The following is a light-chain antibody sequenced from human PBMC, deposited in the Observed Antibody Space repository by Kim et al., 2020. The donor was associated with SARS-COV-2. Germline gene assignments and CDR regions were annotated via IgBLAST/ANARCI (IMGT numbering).Light chain of an antibody. Sequence: DIQMTQSPSTLSASVGDRDTITCRASQSISSWLAWYKQKPGKAPSLLIYDASNLESGVPSRFSGSGSGTEFTLTISSLQPDDFATYYCQQYSSYPWTFGQGTKVDIK. CDR1: QSISSW. V-gene: IGKV1-5*01. J-gene: IGKJ1*01. CDR2: DAS. CDR3: QQYSSYPWT.